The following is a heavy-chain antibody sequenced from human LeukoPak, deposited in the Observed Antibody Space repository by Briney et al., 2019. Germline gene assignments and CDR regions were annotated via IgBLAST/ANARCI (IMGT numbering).Heavy chain of an antibody. D-gene: IGHD3-22*01. J-gene: IGHJ4*02. V-gene: IGHV3-30*19. CDR2: ISYDGSNK. CDR1: GFTFSSYG. CDR3: ARDPAMIVVVITSPYFDY. Sequence: PGRSLRLSCAASGFTFSSYGMHWVRQAPGKGLEWVAVISYDGSNKYYADSVKGRFTISRDNSKNTLYLQMNSLRAEDTAVHYCARDPAMIVVVITSPYFDYWGQGTLVTVPS.